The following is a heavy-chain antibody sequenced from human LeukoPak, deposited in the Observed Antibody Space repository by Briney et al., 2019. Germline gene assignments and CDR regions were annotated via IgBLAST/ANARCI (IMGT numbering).Heavy chain of an antibody. CDR3: AKDSLRYCSGGSCPVDY. CDR2: ISYDGSNK. CDR1: GFTFSSYG. Sequence: PGRSLRLSCAASGFTFSSYGMHWVRQAPGKGLKWVAVISYDGSNKYYADSVKARFTISRDNSKNQLYLQMNSLRAEDTAVYYCAKDSLRYCSGGSCPVDYWGQGTLVTVSS. J-gene: IGHJ4*02. D-gene: IGHD2-15*01. V-gene: IGHV3-30*18.